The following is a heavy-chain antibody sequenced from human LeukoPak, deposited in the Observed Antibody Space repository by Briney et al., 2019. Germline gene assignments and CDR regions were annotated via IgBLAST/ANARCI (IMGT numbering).Heavy chain of an antibody. CDR3: ARDRSRYYGMDV. V-gene: IGHV3-21*01. D-gene: IGHD6-25*01. J-gene: IGHJ6*02. CDR1: GFTFSSYS. CDR2: ISSSSSYI. Sequence: GGSLRLSCAASGFTFSSYSMNWVRQAPGKGLEWVSSISSSSSYIYYADSVKGRFTISRDNAKNTLYLQMSSLRAEDTAVYYCARDRSRYYGMDVWGQGTTVTVSS.